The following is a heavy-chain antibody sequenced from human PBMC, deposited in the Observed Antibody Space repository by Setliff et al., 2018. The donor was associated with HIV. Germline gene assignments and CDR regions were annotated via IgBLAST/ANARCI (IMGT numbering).Heavy chain of an antibody. J-gene: IGHJ4*02. V-gene: IGHV4-38-2*02. Sequence: SETLSLTCSVSGYSLSSGYYWGWVRQPPGKGPEFIGSTYHSGKTNYNPSLKSRVTISVDTSKNQFPLKVTSVTAADTAVYYCVTSSSWSSRLNFWGQGMLVTVSS. CDR1: GYSLSSGYY. CDR3: VTSSSWSSRLNF. D-gene: IGHD6-13*01. CDR2: TYHSGKT.